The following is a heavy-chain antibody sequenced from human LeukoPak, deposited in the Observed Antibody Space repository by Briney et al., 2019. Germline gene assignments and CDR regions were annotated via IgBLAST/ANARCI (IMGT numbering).Heavy chain of an antibody. CDR1: GGSISSYY. J-gene: IGHJ3*02. CDR3: ARGYYGDYHAFDI. V-gene: IGHV4-59*01. Sequence: SETLSLTCTVSGGSISSYYWSWIRQPPGKGLEWIGYIYYSGSTNYNPSLKSRVTISVDTSKNQFPLKLSSVTAADTAVYYCARGYYGDYHAFDIWGQGTMVTVSS. CDR2: IYYSGST. D-gene: IGHD4-17*01.